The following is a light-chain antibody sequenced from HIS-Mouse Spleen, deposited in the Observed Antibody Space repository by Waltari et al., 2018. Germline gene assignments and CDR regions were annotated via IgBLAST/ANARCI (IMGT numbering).Light chain of an antibody. CDR2: WAS. V-gene: IGKV4-1*01. CDR1: QSVLYSSNNKNY. J-gene: IGKJ3*01. Sequence: DIVMTQSLDSLAVSLGERATINCKSSQSVLYSSNNKNYLAWYQQKPGQPPKLLIYWASTRESGVPDRFSGSGSGTDFTLTISSLQAEDVAVYYCQQYYSTPPFTFGPGTKVDIK. CDR3: QQYYSTPPFT.